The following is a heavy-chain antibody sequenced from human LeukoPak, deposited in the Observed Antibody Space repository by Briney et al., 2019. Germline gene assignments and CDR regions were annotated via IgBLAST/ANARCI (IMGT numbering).Heavy chain of an antibody. CDR2: ISGSGGSP. V-gene: IGHV3-23*01. J-gene: IGHJ4*02. CDR1: GFTFSSYA. D-gene: IGHD5-12*01. CDR3: ARDIRAYGYSGYDSDY. Sequence: QPGGSLRLSCAASGFTFSSYAMSWVRQAPGKGLERVSAISGSGGSPYYADSVKGRFTISRDNSKNTLYLQMNSLRAEDTAVYYCARDIRAYGYSGYDSDYWGQGTLVTVSS.